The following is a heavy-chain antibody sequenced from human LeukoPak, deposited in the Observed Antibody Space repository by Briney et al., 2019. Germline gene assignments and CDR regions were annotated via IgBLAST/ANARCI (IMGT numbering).Heavy chain of an antibody. CDR1: GYTFTGYY. CDR3: AKDRSSGWFGSDAFDI. CDR2: ISYDGSNK. J-gene: IGHJ3*02. D-gene: IGHD6-19*01. Sequence: SCKASGYTFTGYYMHWVRQAPGKGLEWVAVISYDGSNKYYADSVKGRFTISRDSSKNTLYLQMNSLRAEDTAVYYCAKDRSSGWFGSDAFDIWGQGTMVTVSS. V-gene: IGHV3-30*18.